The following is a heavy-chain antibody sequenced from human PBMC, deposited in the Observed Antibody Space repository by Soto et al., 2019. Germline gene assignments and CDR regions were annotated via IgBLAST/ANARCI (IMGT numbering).Heavy chain of an antibody. J-gene: IGHJ6*02. CDR2: INPNSGGT. CDR1: GYTFTGYY. CDR3: ARDQITMVRGGDYYYYGMDV. D-gene: IGHD3-10*01. Sequence: ASVKVSCKASGYTFTGYYMHWVRQAPGQGLEWMGWINPNSGGTNYAQKFQGRVTMTRDTSISTAYMELSRLRSDDTAVYYCARDQITMVRGGDYYYYGMDVWGQGTTVTV. V-gene: IGHV1-2*02.